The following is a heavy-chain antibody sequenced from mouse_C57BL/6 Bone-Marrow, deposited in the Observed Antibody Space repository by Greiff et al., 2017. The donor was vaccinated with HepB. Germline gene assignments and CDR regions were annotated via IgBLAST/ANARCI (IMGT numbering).Heavy chain of an antibody. V-gene: IGHV1-81*01. CDR2: IYPRSGNT. D-gene: IGHD2-3*01. CDR3: AGERWLLYAFAY. Sequence: QVQLQQSGAELARPGASVKLSCKASGYTFTSYGISWVKQRTGQGLEWIGEIYPRSGNTYYNEKFKGKATLTADKSSSTAYMELRSLTSEDSAVYFCAGERWLLYAFAYWDQGTLVTVSA. J-gene: IGHJ3*01. CDR1: GYTFTSYG.